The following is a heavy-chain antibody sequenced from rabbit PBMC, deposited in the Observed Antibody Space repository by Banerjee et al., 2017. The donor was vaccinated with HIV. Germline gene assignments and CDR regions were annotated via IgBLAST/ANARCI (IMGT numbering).Heavy chain of an antibody. D-gene: IGHD1-1*01. CDR3: AREYGSSAYAPYYGMDL. J-gene: IGHJ6*01. CDR2: IYTGSSGST. CDR1: GIDFSSYYY. V-gene: IGHV1S45*01. Sequence: QQQLEESGGGLVKPGGTLTLTCKASGIDFSSYYYMCWVRQAPGKGLEWIACIYTGSSGSTDYANWAKGRFTISKTSSTTVTLQMTSLTAADTATYFCAREYGSSAYAPYYGMDLRGPGTLVTVS.